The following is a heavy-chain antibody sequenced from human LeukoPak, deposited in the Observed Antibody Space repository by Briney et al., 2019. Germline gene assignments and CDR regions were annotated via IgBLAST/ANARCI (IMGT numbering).Heavy chain of an antibody. Sequence: PSETLSLTCTVSGGSISSYYWSWIRQPPGKGLEWIGYIYYSGCTNYNPSLKSRVTISVDTSKNQFSLKLSSVTAADTAVYYCARADGYSGSYYAFDIWGQGTMVTVSS. V-gene: IGHV4-59*01. D-gene: IGHD1-26*01. CDR3: ARADGYSGSYYAFDI. J-gene: IGHJ3*02. CDR1: GGSISSYY. CDR2: IYYSGCT.